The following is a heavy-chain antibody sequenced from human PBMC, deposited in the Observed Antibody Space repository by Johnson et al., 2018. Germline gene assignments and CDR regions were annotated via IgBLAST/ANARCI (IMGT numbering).Heavy chain of an antibody. CDR2: IYFRANT. Sequence: QVQLQESGPGLVKPSETLSLTCAVSGASITTSYWSWIRQPPGKGLEWIGYIYFRANTKYNPSLKSRVTISLDTSKNQFSLNLTSVTVADTAVYYCARDRGRSDAFDIWGQGTLVTVSS. CDR1: GASITTSY. D-gene: IGHD3-10*01. J-gene: IGHJ3*02. CDR3: ARDRGRSDAFDI. V-gene: IGHV4-59*01.